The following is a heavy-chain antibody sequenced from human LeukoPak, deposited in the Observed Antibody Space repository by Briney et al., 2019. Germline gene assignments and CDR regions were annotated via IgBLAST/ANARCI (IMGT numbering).Heavy chain of an antibody. V-gene: IGHV3-48*02. CDR3: ARADRDGNKRFLD. CDR1: GFTFSSYS. CDR2: VSSSGTTT. Sequence: GGSLRLSCAASGFTFSSYSVIWARQAPGKGLEWVSYVSSSGTTTYYADSVKGRFTISRDNSKNLVSLQMNSLRDEDTAVYYCARADRDGNKRFLDWGQGTLVTVSS. D-gene: IGHD5-24*01. J-gene: IGHJ4*02.